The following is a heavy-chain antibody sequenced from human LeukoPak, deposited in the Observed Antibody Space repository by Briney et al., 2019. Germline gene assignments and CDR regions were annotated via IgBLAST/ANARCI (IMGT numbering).Heavy chain of an antibody. CDR2: INPNSGGT. D-gene: IGHD5-12*01. Sequence: ASVKVSCKASGYTFSGYYMHWVRQAPGQGLEWMGWINPNSGGTNYAQKFQGRVTMTRDTSISTAYMELSRLRSDDTAVYYCARGLRNYYYYYMDVWGKGTTVTVSS. CDR3: ARGLRNYYYYYMDV. CDR1: GYTFSGYY. V-gene: IGHV1-2*02. J-gene: IGHJ6*03.